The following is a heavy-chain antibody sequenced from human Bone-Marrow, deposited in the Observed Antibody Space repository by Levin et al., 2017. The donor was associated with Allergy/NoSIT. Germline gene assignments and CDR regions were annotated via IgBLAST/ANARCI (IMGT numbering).Heavy chain of an antibody. Sequence: GGSLRLSCAASGFTFDDYAMHWVRQAPGKGLEWVSGISWNSGSIGYADSVKGRFTISRDNAKNSLYLQMNSLRAEDTALYYCAKDLRPGEASSGGSCLFDYWGQGTLVTVSS. CDR1: GFTFDDYA. CDR3: AKDLRPGEASSGGSCLFDY. V-gene: IGHV3-9*01. J-gene: IGHJ4*02. CDR2: ISWNSGSI. D-gene: IGHD2-15*01.